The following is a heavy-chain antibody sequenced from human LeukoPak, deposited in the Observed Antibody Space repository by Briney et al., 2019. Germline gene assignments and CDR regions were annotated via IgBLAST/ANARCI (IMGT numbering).Heavy chain of an antibody. V-gene: IGHV1-2*02. J-gene: IGHJ4*02. D-gene: IGHD6-13*01. CDR1: GYTFTAYY. CDR2: INPNSGDT. Sequence: ASVKVSCKASGYTFTAYYMHWVRQALGQGLEWMGWINPNSGDTKFAQKFQARVTMTGDTSISTAYMELSSLRSDDTAVYYCARLGGGSSWSNFDYWGQGTLVTVSS. CDR3: ARLGGGSSWSNFDY.